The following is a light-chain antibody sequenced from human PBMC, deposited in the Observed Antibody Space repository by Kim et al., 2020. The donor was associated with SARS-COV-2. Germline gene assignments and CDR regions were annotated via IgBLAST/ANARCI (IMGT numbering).Light chain of an antibody. Sequence: QSALTQPASVSGSPGQSVIISCTGTNSDIGAYNYVSWFQQHPGKVPKVIISDVSDRPSGVSNRFSGSKSGNTASLSISRLQPDDEADYYCTSYTGSGTWVFGGGTRLTVL. CDR1: NSDIGAYNY. CDR2: DVS. V-gene: IGLV2-14*01. CDR3: TSYTGSGTWV. J-gene: IGLJ3*02.